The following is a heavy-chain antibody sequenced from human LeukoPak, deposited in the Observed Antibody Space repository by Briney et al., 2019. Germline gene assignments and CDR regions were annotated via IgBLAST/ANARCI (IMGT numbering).Heavy chain of an antibody. J-gene: IGHJ4*02. D-gene: IGHD3-9*01. V-gene: IGHV4-39*07. CDR2: IYYGGST. Sequence: SETLSLTCTVSGGSVSSSHYWDWIRQPPGKGLEWIGSIYYGGSTYYNASLRSRVTTSVDTSKNQFSLKLSSVTAADTAVYYCARDGLYDILTGYYRSPFDYWGQGTLVTVSS. CDR1: GGSVSSSHY. CDR3: ARDGLYDILTGYYRSPFDY.